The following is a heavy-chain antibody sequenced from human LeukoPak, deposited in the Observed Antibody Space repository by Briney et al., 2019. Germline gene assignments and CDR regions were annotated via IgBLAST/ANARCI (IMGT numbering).Heavy chain of an antibody. Sequence: GGSLRLSCAASGFTFSSYAMSWVRQAPGNGLEWVSAISGSGGSTYYADSVKGRFTISRDNSKNTLYLQMNSLRAEDTAVYYCAKSGGSYPTYYYYGMDVWGQGTTVTVSS. CDR2: ISGSGGST. CDR3: AKSGGSYPTYYYYGMDV. D-gene: IGHD1-26*01. J-gene: IGHJ6*02. CDR1: GFTFSSYA. V-gene: IGHV3-23*01.